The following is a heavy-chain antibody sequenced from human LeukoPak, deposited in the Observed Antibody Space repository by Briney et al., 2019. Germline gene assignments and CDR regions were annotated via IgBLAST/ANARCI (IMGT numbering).Heavy chain of an antibody. CDR1: GGSITSSSGYN. CDR2: IHPRGVT. Sequence: PSETLSLTCTVSGGSITSSSGYNWGWIRQPLGKGLEWIGIIHPRGVTYYNATLQSRVTISVDTSKNQFSLKLSSVTAADTAVYYCARDTGLLWAGSAFDIWGQGTMVTVSS. D-gene: IGHD3-10*01. V-gene: IGHV4-39*02. J-gene: IGHJ3*02. CDR3: ARDTGLLWAGSAFDI.